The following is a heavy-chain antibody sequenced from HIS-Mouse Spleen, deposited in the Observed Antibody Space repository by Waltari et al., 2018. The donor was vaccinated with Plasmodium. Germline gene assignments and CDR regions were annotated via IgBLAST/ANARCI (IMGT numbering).Heavy chain of an antibody. CDR2: IKHSGRT. V-gene: IGHV4-34*01. Sequence: QVQLQQWGAGLLKPSETLSLTCAVYGGSFSGYYWSWIHQPPGKGLEWIGEIKHSGRTNNNPSLNSRVTISVDTSKNQFSLKLSSVTAADTAVYYCARLVVVASKDSYWGQGTLVTVSS. J-gene: IGHJ4*02. D-gene: IGHD2-15*01. CDR3: ARLVVVASKDSY. CDR1: GGSFSGYY.